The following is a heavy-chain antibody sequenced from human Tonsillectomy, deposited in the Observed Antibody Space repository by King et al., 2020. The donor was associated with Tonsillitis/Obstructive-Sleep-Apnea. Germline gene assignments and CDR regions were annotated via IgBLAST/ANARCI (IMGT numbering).Heavy chain of an antibody. J-gene: IGHJ4*02. CDR1: GGSFSGYY. CDR3: ARGPLPSEGVTTFGVVISYYFDY. Sequence: VQLQQWGAGLLKPSETLSLTCAVYGGSFSGYYWSWIRQPPGKGLEWIGEINHSGSTNYNPSLKSRVTISVDTSKNQFSLKLSSVTAADTAEYYCARGPLPSEGVTTFGVVISYYFDYWGQGTLVTVSS. CDR2: INHSGST. V-gene: IGHV4-34*01. D-gene: IGHD3-3*01.